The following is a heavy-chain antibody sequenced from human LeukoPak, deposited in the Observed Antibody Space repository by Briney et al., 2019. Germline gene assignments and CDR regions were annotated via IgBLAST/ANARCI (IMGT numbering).Heavy chain of an antibody. V-gene: IGHV3-21*01. CDR1: GFTFSSYS. J-gene: IGHJ4*02. CDR3: ARGGQAAGTLLDY. Sequence: GGSLRLSCAASGFTFSSYSMNWVRQAPGKGLKWVSSISSSSSYIYYADSVKGRFTISRDNAKNSLYLQMNSLRAEDTAVYYCARGGQAAGTLLDYWGQGTLVTVSS. CDR2: ISSSSSYI. D-gene: IGHD6-13*01.